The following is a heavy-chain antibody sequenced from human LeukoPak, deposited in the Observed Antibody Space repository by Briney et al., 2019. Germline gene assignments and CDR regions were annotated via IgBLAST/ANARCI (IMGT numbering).Heavy chain of an antibody. J-gene: IGHJ6*02. V-gene: IGHV3-7*01. CDR2: IKQDGSEK. CDR3: ARDGSGGYYYLLPYYYYGMDV. CDR1: GFTFSSYW. Sequence: GGSLRLSCAASGFTFSSYWMSWVRQAPGKGLEWVANIKQDGSEKYYVDSVKGRFTISRDNAKNSLYLQMNSLRAEDTAVYYCARDGSGGYYYLLPYYYYGMDVWGQGTTVTVSS. D-gene: IGHD3-22*01.